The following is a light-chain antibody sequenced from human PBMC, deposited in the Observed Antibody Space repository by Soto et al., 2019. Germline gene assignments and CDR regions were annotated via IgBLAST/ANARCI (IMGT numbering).Light chain of an antibody. Sequence: DIQMAPSPSSLSAAVGDRVTSTCLASQGISNYLAWYQQTPGKVPKLLIYAASTLQSGVPSRFSGSGSGTDFTLTISSLQPEDVAPYYCQKYNSATPTFGQGNKVDIK. J-gene: IGKJ1*01. CDR1: QGISNY. CDR3: QKYNSATPT. V-gene: IGKV1-27*01. CDR2: AAS.